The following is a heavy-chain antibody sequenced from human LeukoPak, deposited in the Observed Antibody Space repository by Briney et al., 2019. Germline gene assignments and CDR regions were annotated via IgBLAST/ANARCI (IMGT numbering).Heavy chain of an antibody. V-gene: IGHV4-59*01. CDR3: ARDQSIAAAGTKPRYYFDY. D-gene: IGHD6-13*01. CDR2: IYYSGST. CDR1: GGSISSYY. J-gene: IGHJ4*02. Sequence: SETLSLTCTVSGGSISSYYWSWIRQPPGKGLEWIGYIYYSGSTNYNPSLKSRVTISVDTSKNQFSLKLSSVTAADTAVYYCARDQSIAAAGTKPRYYFDYWGQGTLVTVSS.